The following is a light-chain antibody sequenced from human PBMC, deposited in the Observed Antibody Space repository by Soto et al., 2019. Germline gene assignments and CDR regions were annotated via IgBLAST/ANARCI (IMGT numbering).Light chain of an antibody. J-gene: IGKJ2*01. Sequence: EIVLTQSPGTLSLSPGESATLSCKASQSVDNNYVAWYQQKPGQAPTLLIHGASYRAAGIPDRLSGSGSGTDFTLTISRLEPEDFAVFQCQQYGNAPYTFGQGTKLEI. CDR2: GAS. CDR1: QSVDNNY. CDR3: QQYGNAPYT. V-gene: IGKV3-20*01.